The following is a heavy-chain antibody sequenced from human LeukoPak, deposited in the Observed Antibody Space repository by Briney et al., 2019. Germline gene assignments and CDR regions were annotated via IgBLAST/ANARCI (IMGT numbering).Heavy chain of an antibody. V-gene: IGHV4-39*01. CDR1: GGSISSSSSY. CDR3: ARQQNRGYGLPFDY. J-gene: IGHJ4*02. Sequence: PSETLSLTCTVSGGSISSSSSYWGWIRQPPGKGLEWIGRIYFSGSTYYNPSLKSRVTLSVDTSKNQFSLKLSSVTAADTAVYACARQQNRGYGLPFDYWGQGTLVTVSS. CDR2: IYFSGST. D-gene: IGHD5-12*01.